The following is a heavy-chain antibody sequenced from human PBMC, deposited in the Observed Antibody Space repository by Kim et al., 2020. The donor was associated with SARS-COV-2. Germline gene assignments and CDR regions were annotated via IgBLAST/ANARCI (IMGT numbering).Heavy chain of an antibody. CDR3: ARVPNGSGHIDY. J-gene: IGHJ4*02. CDR1: GGSISSYY. D-gene: IGHD3-10*01. Sequence: SETLSLTCAVSGGSISSYYWCWIWQRPGKGLEWIGYIYYSGSTNYNLSPNSRVTMSVDTSKNQFSLKLNAVTAADTAVYYCARVPNGSGHIDYWGQGTLVTVSS. V-gene: IGHV4-59*13. CDR2: IYYSGST.